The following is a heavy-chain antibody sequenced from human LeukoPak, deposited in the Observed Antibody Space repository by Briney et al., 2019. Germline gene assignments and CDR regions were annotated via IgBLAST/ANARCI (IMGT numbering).Heavy chain of an antibody. Sequence: SETLSLTCTVSGGSISSYYWNWFRQPPGKGLEWIGCIYYTGSTSYSPSLKNRVTISLDTSKNQFSLKLFSVTAADTAVYYCARAYYSHSGAPYYFDFWGQGTLVPVSS. CDR2: IYYTGST. CDR3: ARAYYSHSGAPYYFDF. CDR1: GGSISSYY. V-gene: IGHV4-59*08. J-gene: IGHJ4*02. D-gene: IGHD3-22*01.